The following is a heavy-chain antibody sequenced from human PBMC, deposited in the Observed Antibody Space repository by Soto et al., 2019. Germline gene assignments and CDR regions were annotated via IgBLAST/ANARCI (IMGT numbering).Heavy chain of an antibody. CDR1: GFTFSSYG. Sequence: GESLKISCAASGFTFSSYGMHWVRQAPGKGLEWVAVIWYDGSNKYYADSVKGRFTISRDNSKNTLYLQMNSLRAEDTAVYYCARDMYSSSWYADLDPPRHHDYYGMDVWGQGTTVTVSS. D-gene: IGHD6-13*01. CDR3: ARDMYSSSWYADLDPPRHHDYYGMDV. J-gene: IGHJ6*02. V-gene: IGHV3-33*01. CDR2: IWYDGSNK.